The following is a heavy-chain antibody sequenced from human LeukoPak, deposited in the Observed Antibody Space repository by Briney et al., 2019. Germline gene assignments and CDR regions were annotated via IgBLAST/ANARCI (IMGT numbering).Heavy chain of an antibody. CDR3: AKDLFDY. CDR1: GFTFSSHG. V-gene: IGHV3-30*18. CDR2: ISYDGSNK. J-gene: IGHJ4*02. Sequence: GGSLRLSCAASGFTFSSHGMHWVRQAPGKGLEWVAVISYDGSNKYYADSVKGRFTISRDNSKNTLYLQMNSLRAEDTAVYYCAKDLFDYWGQGTLATVSS.